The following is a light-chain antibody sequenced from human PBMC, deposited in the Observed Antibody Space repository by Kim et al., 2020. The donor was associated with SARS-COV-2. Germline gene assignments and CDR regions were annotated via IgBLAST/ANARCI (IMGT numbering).Light chain of an antibody. CDR3: QQSYSTPLT. V-gene: IGKV1-39*01. CDR2: VAS. J-gene: IGKJ4*01. Sequence: SASVGDRVTITCRASRTIDNFLNWYQQKPGKAPKVLIYVASTLQSGVPSRFSGSGAGTNFTLTISSLQLEDFATYFCQQSYSTPLTFGGGTKLEI. CDR1: RTIDNF.